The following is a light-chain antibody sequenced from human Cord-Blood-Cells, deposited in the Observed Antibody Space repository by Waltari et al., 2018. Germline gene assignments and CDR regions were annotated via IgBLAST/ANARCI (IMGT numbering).Light chain of an antibody. CDR1: QSVLYSSNNKNY. Sequence: DIVMTQSPDSLSVSLGERATINCKPSQSVLYSSNNKNYLAWYQQKRGQPPELLIYWASTREAWVPDRFSGSGSGTDFTLTISSLQAEDVAVYYCQQYYSTPRTFGQGTKVEIK. CDR3: QQYYSTPRT. J-gene: IGKJ1*01. V-gene: IGKV4-1*01. CDR2: WAS.